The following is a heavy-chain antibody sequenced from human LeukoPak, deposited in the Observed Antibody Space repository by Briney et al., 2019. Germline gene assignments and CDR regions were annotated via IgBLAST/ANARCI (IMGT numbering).Heavy chain of an antibody. V-gene: IGHV4-34*01. CDR3: ARGPYCSGGSCYHFYYYGMDV. CDR1: GGSFRGYY. CDR2: INHSGST. D-gene: IGHD2-15*01. Sequence: SETLSLTCAVYGGSFRGYYWSWIRQPPGKGLGWSGEINHSGSTNYNPSLKSRVTISVDTSKNQFSLKLSSVTAADTAVYYCARGPYCSGGSCYHFYYYGMDVWGQGTTVTVSS. J-gene: IGHJ6*02.